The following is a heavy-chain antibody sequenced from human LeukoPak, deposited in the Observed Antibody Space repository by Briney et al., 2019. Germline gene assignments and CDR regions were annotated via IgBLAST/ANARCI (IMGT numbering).Heavy chain of an antibody. CDR3: ARTQNPSHYDFWSGYTYYFDY. J-gene: IGHJ4*02. Sequence: ASVKVSCKASGYTFTSYGISWVRQAPGQGLEWMGWISAYNSNTNYAQKLQGRVTMTTDTSTSTAYMELRSLRSDGTAVYYCARTQNPSHYDFWSGYTYYFDYWGQGTLVTVSS. CDR2: ISAYNSNT. D-gene: IGHD3-3*01. CDR1: GYTFTSYG. V-gene: IGHV1-18*01.